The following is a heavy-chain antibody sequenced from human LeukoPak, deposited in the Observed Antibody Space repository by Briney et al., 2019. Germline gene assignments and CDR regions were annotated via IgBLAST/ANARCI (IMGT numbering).Heavy chain of an antibody. Sequence: GASVKVSCKAFGYTFTSYAVNWVRQAPGQRLEWLGWIDAGNGKTRYSQEFQGRFTITRDTSASTAYMELSSLRSDDMAIYYCARGRWTAHIVGYYFDSWGQGTLVTVSS. J-gene: IGHJ4*02. CDR2: IDAGNGKT. CDR3: ARGRWTAHIVGYYFDS. CDR1: GYTFTSYA. V-gene: IGHV1-3*03. D-gene: IGHD2-21*01.